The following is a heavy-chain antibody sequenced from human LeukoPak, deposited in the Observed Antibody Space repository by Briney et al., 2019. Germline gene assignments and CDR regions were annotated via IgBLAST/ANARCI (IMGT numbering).Heavy chain of an antibody. CDR1: GFTFSSYG. Sequence: GGSLRLSCAASGFTFSSYGMHWVRQAPGKGLEWVAFIRYDGSNKYYADSVKGRFTISRDNSKSTLYLQMNSLRAEDTAVYYCAKGGIVVVPAAIRHWGQGTLVTVSS. V-gene: IGHV3-30*02. CDR2: IRYDGSNK. D-gene: IGHD2-2*02. J-gene: IGHJ4*02. CDR3: AKGGIVVVPAAIRH.